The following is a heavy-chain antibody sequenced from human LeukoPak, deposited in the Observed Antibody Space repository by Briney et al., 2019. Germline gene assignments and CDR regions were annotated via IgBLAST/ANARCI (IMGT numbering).Heavy chain of an antibody. CDR3: ARQAVTTGWYFDY. CDR2: FNPSDGRA. V-gene: IGHV1-46*01. Sequence: ASVTVSCKASGYTFTNYYLHWVRQAPGQGGEGMGIFNPSDGRATYTQKFQGRVTMTRHTSTSTVYMDLSSLRSDDTAVYYCARQAVTTGWYFDYWGQGTLVAVSS. J-gene: IGHJ4*02. CDR1: GYTFTNYY. D-gene: IGHD4-17*01.